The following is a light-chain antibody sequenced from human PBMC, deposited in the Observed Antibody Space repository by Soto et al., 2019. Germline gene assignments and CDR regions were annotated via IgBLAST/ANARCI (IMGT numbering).Light chain of an antibody. Sequence: IVLTQSPGTLSLSPGERATLACRAIQSVSSSYLAWNQQKPRQAPRLLLYGASSRATGIPDRFSGSGSGTDFTPTISSLEPEDCAIYYCQQRQYWPPITFGQGTRLEIK. CDR2: GAS. CDR1: QSVSSSY. V-gene: IGKV3D-20*02. CDR3: QQRQYWPPIT. J-gene: IGKJ5*01.